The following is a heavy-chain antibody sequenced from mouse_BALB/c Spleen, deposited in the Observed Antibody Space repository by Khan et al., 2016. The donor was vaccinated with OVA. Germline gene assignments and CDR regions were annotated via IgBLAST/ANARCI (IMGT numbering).Heavy chain of an antibody. CDR3: ARLAYYYNSEGFAY. D-gene: IGHD1-1*01. CDR1: GFTFSTYG. Sequence: EVQGVESGGDFVRPGGSLKLSCAASGFTFSTYGMSWVRQTPDKRMEWVATINTGGAYTYYPDTVMGRFTISRGNAKNTLSLQLRSLQSEDTAIYYCARLAYYYNSEGFAYWGRGTLGTVSA. J-gene: IGHJ3*01. CDR2: INTGGAYT. V-gene: IGHV5-6*01.